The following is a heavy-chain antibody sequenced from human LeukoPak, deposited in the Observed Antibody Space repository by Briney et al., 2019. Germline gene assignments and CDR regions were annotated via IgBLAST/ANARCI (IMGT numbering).Heavy chain of an antibody. CDR3: AKDLGY. V-gene: IGHV3-30*02. Sequence: GRSLRLSCAASGFNFSNSGMHWVRQVPGKGLEWVTFIRSDGSNKNYADSVKGRFTISRDNSKNTLYLQMNSLRAEDTAVYYCAKDLGYWGQGILVTVSS. J-gene: IGHJ4*02. CDR1: GFNFSNSG. CDR2: IRSDGSNK.